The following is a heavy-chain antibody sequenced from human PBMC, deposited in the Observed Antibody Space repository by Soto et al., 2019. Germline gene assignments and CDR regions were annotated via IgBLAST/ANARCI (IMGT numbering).Heavy chain of an antibody. Sequence: GASVKVSCKTSGYTFSNYGITWVRQAPGQPLEWLGWISLYSDGTNYAQKFQGRVSMTTDTSTTTAYMELRSLRSDDTAVSYWARVVPGAEAWLGSWGQAPLVTVSS. D-gene: IGHD2-2*01. CDR3: ARVVPGAEAWLGS. V-gene: IGHV1-18*01. CDR1: GYTFSNYG. CDR2: ISLYSDGT. J-gene: IGHJ5*01.